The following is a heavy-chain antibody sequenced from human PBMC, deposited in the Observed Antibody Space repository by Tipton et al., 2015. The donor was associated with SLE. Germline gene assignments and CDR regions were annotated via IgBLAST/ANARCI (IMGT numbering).Heavy chain of an antibody. Sequence: SLRLSCAASGFTFSSYAMSWARQAPGKGLEWVSVIYSGGSTYYADSVKGRFTIPRDNSKNTLYLQMNSLRAEDTAVYYCATPGEYSGYGWAFWGQGTLVTVSS. CDR1: GFTFSSYA. CDR2: IYSGGST. J-gene: IGHJ4*02. V-gene: IGHV3-53*05. CDR3: ATPGEYSGYGWAF. D-gene: IGHD5-12*01.